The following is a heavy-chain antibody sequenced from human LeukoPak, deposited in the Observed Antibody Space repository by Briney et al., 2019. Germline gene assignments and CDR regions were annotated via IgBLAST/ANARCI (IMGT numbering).Heavy chain of an antibody. CDR3: ASAPGTIFGASYYFGY. Sequence: ASVKVSCKASGYTFTSYDINWVRQATGQGLEWMGWMDPNSGNTGYAQKFQGRVTMTRNTSISTAYMELSSLRSEDTAVYYCASAPGTIFGASYYFGYWGQGTLVTVSS. J-gene: IGHJ4*02. CDR1: GYTFTSYD. V-gene: IGHV1-8*01. D-gene: IGHD3-3*01. CDR2: MDPNSGNT.